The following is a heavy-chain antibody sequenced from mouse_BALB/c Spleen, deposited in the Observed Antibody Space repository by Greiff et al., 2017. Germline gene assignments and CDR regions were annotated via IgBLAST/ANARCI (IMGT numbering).Heavy chain of an antibody. J-gene: IGHJ4*01. Sequence: EVQRVESGGGLVQPGGSLKLSCAASGFTFSSYGMSWVRQTPDKRLELVATINSNGGSTYYPDSVKGRFTISRDNAKNTLYLQMSSLKSEDTAMYYCADYGNPHYYAMDYWGQGTSVTVSS. D-gene: IGHD2-1*01. V-gene: IGHV5-6-3*01. CDR1: GFTFSSYG. CDR3: ADYGNPHYYAMDY. CDR2: INSNGGST.